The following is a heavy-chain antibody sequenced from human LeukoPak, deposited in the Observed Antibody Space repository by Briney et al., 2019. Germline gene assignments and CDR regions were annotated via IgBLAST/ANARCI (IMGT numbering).Heavy chain of an antibody. CDR2: IYNSGST. CDR1: GGSISSSIYY. V-gene: IGHV4-39*07. CDR3: ATGPQDYDSSGYYYFDY. D-gene: IGHD3-22*01. J-gene: IGHJ4*02. Sequence: SETLSLTCTVSGGSISSSIYYWGWIRQPPGKGLEWIGYIYNSGSTYYSPSLKSRVTMSVDTSMNQFSLRLSSVTAADTAVYYCATGPQDYDSSGYYYFDYWGQGTLVTVSS.